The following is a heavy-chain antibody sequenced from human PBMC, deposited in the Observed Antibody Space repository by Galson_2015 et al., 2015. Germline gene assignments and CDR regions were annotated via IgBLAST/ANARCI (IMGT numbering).Heavy chain of an antibody. CDR3: ASYNRTAPRLDY. CDR2: ISYDGSNK. J-gene: IGHJ4*02. D-gene: IGHD1-14*01. Sequence: SLRLSCAASGFTFSSYAMHWVRQAPGKGLEWVAVISYDGSNKYYADSVKGRFTISRDNSKNTLYLQMNSLRAEDTAVYYCASYNRTAPRLDYWGQGTLVAVSS. V-gene: IGHV3-30*04. CDR1: GFTFSSYA.